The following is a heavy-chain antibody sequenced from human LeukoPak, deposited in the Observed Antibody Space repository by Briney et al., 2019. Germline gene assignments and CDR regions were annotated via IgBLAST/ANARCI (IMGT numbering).Heavy chain of an antibody. CDR3: ARDSSDVRGLIAH. CDR2: ITPLFGTA. J-gene: IGHJ1*01. V-gene: IGHV1-69*01. CDR1: GGTFSKYS. D-gene: IGHD3-10*02. Sequence: AASVKVSCTASGGTFSKYSISWVRQRPGQGLEWMGGITPLFGTANYAQKFQGRVTITADESASTAYMELSSLRSEDTAVYYCARDSSDVRGLIAHWGQGTLVTVSS.